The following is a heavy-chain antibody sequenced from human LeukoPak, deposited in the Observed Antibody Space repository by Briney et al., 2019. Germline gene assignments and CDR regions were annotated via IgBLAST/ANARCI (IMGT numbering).Heavy chain of an antibody. D-gene: IGHD3-3*01. Sequence: GGSLRLSCAASGFTFDDYAMKWVRQAPGKGLEWVSGINWNGGSPSYSDSVKGRFTISRDNAKNSLYLQMNSRRAEDTAWYYCARVKGSGYRNSIDYWGQGTLVTVSS. CDR2: INWNGGSP. J-gene: IGHJ4*02. V-gene: IGHV3-20*04. CDR3: ARVKGSGYRNSIDY. CDR1: GFTFDDYA.